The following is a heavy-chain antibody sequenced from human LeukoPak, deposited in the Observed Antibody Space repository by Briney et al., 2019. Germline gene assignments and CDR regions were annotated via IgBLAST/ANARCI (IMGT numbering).Heavy chain of an antibody. CDR3: ARGSYPGWYNGEFDY. CDR2: IYTSGST. D-gene: IGHD6-19*01. CDR1: GGSISSGSYY. J-gene: IGHJ4*02. Sequence: SETLSLTCTVSGGSISSGSYYWSWIRQPAGKGLEWIGRIYTSGSTNYNPSLKSRVTISVDTSKNQFSLKLSSVTAADTAVYYCARGSYPGWYNGEFDYWGQGTLVIVSS. V-gene: IGHV4-61*02.